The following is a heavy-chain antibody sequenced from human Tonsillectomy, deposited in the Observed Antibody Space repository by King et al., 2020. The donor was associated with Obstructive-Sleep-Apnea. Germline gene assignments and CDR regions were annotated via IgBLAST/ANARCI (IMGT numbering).Heavy chain of an antibody. J-gene: IGHJ4*02. Sequence: QLVQSGAEVKKPGSSVKVSCKASGGTFSSYAISWVRQSPGQGLEWMGGIIPILCIANYAQKFQGRVTITADKSTSTAYMELSSLRSEDTAVYYCARDLLERHEGKGYWGQGTLVTVSS. CDR3: ARDLLERHEGKGY. CDR1: GGTFSSYA. V-gene: IGHV1-69*09. D-gene: IGHD1-1*01. CDR2: IIPILCIA.